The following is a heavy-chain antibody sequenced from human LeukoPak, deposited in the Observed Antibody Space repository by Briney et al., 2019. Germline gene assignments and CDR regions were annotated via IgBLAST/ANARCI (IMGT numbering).Heavy chain of an antibody. CDR1: GYTFTSYY. J-gene: IGHJ4*02. CDR2: INPSGGST. D-gene: IGHD3-3*01. Sequence: ASVKVSCKASGYTFTSYYMHWVRQAPGQGLEWMGIINPSGGSTSYAQKSQGRVTMTRDMSTSTVYMELSSLRSEDTAVYYCARAEYYDFWSGYRKAPDYWGQGTLVTVSS. CDR3: ARAEYYDFWSGYRKAPDY. V-gene: IGHV1-46*01.